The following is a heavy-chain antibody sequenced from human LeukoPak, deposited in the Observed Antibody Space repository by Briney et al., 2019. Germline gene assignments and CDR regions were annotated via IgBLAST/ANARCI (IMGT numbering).Heavy chain of an antibody. CDR3: AKDQYDILTDGWYFDL. CDR2: IRNDGSVK. V-gene: IGHV3-30*02. Sequence: PGGSLRLSCAASGFTFSSFGMHWVRQAPGKGLEWVTFIRNDGSVKYYADSVKGRFTISRDNSKNTLYLQMNSLRAEDTAVYYCAKDQYDILTDGWYFDLWSRGTLATVSS. J-gene: IGHJ2*01. D-gene: IGHD3-9*01. CDR1: GFTFSSFG.